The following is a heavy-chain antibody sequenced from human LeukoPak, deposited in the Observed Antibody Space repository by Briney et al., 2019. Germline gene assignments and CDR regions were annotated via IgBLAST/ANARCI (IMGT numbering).Heavy chain of an antibody. D-gene: IGHD2-15*01. V-gene: IGHV4-59*01. CDR1: GGSISSYY. CDR2: IYYSGST. CDR3: ARGRDVVVVAATPGYYYYMDV. Sequence: PSETLSLTCTVSGGSISSYYWSWIRQPPGKGLEWIGYIYYSGSTNYNPSLKSRVTIPVDTSRNQFSLKLSSVTAADTAVYYCARGRDVVVVAATPGYYYYMDVWGKGTAVTVSS. J-gene: IGHJ6*03.